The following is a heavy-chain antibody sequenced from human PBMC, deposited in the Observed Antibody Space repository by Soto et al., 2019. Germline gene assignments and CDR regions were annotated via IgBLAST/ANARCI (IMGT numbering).Heavy chain of an antibody. V-gene: IGHV1-2*02. CDR1: GYTFTGYY. CDR3: ARGITPISSWYEA. Sequence: QVQLVQYGAEVKKPGASVKVSCKASGYTFTGYYMHWVRQAPGQGLEWMGWINPNSGGTNYAQKIQGRVTITRDTSISTAYIELSRLRSDDTAEDDCARGITPISSWYEACSQGTPLTVSS. CDR2: INPNSGGT. D-gene: IGHD6-13*01. J-gene: IGHJ5*02.